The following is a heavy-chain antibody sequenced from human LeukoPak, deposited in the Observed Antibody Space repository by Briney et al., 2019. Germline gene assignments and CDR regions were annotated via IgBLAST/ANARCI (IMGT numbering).Heavy chain of an antibody. Sequence: SETLSLTCTVSGGSISSSSYYWGWIRQPPGKGLEWIGSIYYSGSTYYNPSLKSRVTISVDTSKNQFSLKLSSVTAADTAVYYCASYGSGSSRSFDYWGQGTLVTVSS. V-gene: IGHV4-39*01. J-gene: IGHJ4*02. D-gene: IGHD3-10*01. CDR2: IYYSGST. CDR1: GGSISSSSYY. CDR3: ASYGSGSSRSFDY.